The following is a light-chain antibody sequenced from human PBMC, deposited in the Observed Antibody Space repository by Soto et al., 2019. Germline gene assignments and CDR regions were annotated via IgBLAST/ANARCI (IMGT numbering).Light chain of an antibody. CDR3: QSYDSSLRGSVV. Sequence: QSVLTQPPSVSGAPGQRVTISGTGSSSNVGAGYDVHWYQQLPGTAPKLLIYGNSNRPSGVPDRFSGSKSGTSASLAITGLQAEDEADYYCQSYDSSLRGSVVFGGGTKVTVL. J-gene: IGLJ2*01. CDR1: SSNVGAGYD. CDR2: GNS. V-gene: IGLV1-40*01.